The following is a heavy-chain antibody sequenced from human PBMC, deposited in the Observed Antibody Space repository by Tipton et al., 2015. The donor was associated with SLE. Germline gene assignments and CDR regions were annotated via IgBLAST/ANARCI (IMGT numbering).Heavy chain of an antibody. Sequence: TLSLTCTVSGGSISSSDDYWGWIRQSPGKELEWIGSTYFSGSTYYNPSLKSRVTTSVDMSKNQFSLKLSSVTAADTAVYYCARGGGFDPWGQGTLVTVSS. CDR2: TYFSGST. V-gene: IGHV4-39*07. CDR3: ARGGGFDP. D-gene: IGHD3-16*01. J-gene: IGHJ5*02. CDR1: GGSISSSDDY.